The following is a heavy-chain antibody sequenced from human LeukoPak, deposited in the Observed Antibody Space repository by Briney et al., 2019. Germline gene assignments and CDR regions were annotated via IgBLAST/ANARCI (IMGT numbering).Heavy chain of an antibody. D-gene: IGHD6-13*01. J-gene: IGHJ4*02. CDR1: GFTFDDYA. Sequence: HPGGSLRLSCAASGFTFDDYAMHWVRQAPGKGLEWVSGISWNSGSIGYADSVKGRFTISRDNAKNSLYLQMNSLRAEDTALYYCAKAQQLARTHFDYWGQGTLVTVSS. CDR3: AKAQQLARTHFDY. CDR2: ISWNSGSI. V-gene: IGHV3-9*01.